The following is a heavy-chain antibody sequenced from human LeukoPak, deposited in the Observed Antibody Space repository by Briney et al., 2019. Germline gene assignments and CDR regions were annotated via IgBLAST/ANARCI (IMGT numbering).Heavy chain of an antibody. V-gene: IGHV3-23*01. CDR2: VSGGGITT. D-gene: IGHD6-19*01. J-gene: IGHJ4*02. CDR1: GFNFSNYA. CDR3: PRQSYASGWNPFDY. Sequence: GGSLRLSCAASGFNFSNYAMSWVRQAPGKGLEWVSSVSGGGITTYYPDSARGRFTISRDNSKNTLYLHMNSLTAEDTAVYYCPRQSYASGWNPFDYWGQGILVTVSS.